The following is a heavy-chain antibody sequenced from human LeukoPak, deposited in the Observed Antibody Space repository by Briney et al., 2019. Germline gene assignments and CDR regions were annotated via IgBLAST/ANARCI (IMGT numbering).Heavy chain of an antibody. CDR1: GFTFSSCA. Sequence: GGSLRLSCAASGFTFSSCAITWVRQVPGKGLEWVSSISGSGGSTYYADPVKGRFTISRDNSENTLYLQMNSLRVEDTAIYYCAKDWTDGGGSSSTGCIDYWAQGNLVTVS. J-gene: IGHJ4*02. CDR2: ISGSGGST. V-gene: IGHV3-23*01. CDR3: AKDWTDGGGSSSTGCIDY. D-gene: IGHD2-15*01.